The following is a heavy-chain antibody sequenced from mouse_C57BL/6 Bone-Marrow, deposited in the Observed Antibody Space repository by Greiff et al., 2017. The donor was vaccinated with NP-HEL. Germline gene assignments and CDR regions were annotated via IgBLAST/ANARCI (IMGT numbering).Heavy chain of an antibody. CDR2: IWTGGGT. D-gene: IGHD2-4*01. CDR3: DREAEANYDYDGGWYFDY. Sequence: QVQLQQSGPGLVAPSQSLSIPCTVSGFSLTSYAISWVRQPPGKGLEWLGVIWTGGGTNYNSALKSRLSISKDNSKSQVFLKMNSLQTDDTARYYCDREAEANYDYDGGWYFDYWGQGTTLTVSS. CDR1: GFSLTSYA. V-gene: IGHV2-9-1*01. J-gene: IGHJ2*01.